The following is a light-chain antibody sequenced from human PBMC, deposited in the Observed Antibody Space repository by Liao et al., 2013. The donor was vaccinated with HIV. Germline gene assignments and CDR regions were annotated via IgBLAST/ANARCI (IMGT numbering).Light chain of an antibody. CDR3: QAWDSSPV. V-gene: IGLV3-21*01. CDR2: YDS. J-gene: IGLJ2*01. CDR1: NMGSKS. Sequence: SSVLTQPPSVSVAPGKTARITCGGDNMGSKSVHWYQQKPGQAPVLVIYYDSDRPSGIPERFSGSNSGNTATLTISGTQAVDEADYYCQAWDSSPVFGGGTKLTVL.